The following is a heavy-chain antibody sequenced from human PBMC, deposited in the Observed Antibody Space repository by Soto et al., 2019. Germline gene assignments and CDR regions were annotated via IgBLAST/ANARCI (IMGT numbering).Heavy chain of an antibody. V-gene: IGHV3-23*01. J-gene: IGHJ4*02. D-gene: IGHD3-22*01. Sequence: PGGSLRLSCAASGVTFRTYAMSWVRQAPGKGLEWVSAISGSGGSTYYADSVKGRFTISRDNSKNTLYLQMNSLRAEDTAVYYCVKGEYYYDSSGYYPFDYWGQGTLVTVSS. CDR3: VKGEYYYDSSGYYPFDY. CDR1: GVTFRTYA. CDR2: ISGSGGST.